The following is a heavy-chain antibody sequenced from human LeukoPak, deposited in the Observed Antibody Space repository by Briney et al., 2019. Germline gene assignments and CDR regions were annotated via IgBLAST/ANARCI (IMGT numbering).Heavy chain of an antibody. V-gene: IGHV3-15*01. J-gene: IGHJ4*02. CDR2: IKSKTDGGTT. Sequence: GGSLRLSCAASGFTFSNAWMSWVRQAPGKGLEWVGRIKSKTDGGTTDYAAPVKGRFTISRDDSKNTLYLQMNSLKTEDTAVYYCTTDPKMPMYCSSTSCYLRDYWGQGTLVTVSS. CDR3: TTDPKMPMYCSSTSCYLRDY. D-gene: IGHD2-2*01. CDR1: GFTFSNAW.